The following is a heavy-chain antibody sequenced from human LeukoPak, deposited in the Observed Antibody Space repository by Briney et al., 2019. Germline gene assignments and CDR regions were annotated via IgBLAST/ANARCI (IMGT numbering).Heavy chain of an antibody. CDR3: AHRRAAAGTGDAFDI. J-gene: IGHJ3*02. CDR2: VYWDDDK. Sequence: CGPTLVNATQTLTLTCTCSGFARSTSGVGVGWIRQPPGKALEWLALVYWDDDKRYSPSLKSRLTITKDTSKNQVVLTMTNLDPVDTATYYCAHRRAAAGTGDAFDIWGQGTMVTVSS. CDR1: GFARSTSGVG. V-gene: IGHV2-5*02. D-gene: IGHD6-13*01.